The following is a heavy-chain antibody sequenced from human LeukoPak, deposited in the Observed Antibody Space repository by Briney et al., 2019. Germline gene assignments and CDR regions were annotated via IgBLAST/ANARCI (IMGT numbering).Heavy chain of an antibody. CDR3: VKDTIFTVDPFDY. CDR2: IKYDGSRT. Sequence: GGSLRLSCVVSGMTFDRHGMHWVRQPPGKGLEWLAFIKYDGSRTDYEDSVQGRFTVSRDNSKNTLYLEMNSLRAEDTAIYYCVKDTIFTVDPFDYWGQGTLVTVSS. V-gene: IGHV3-30*02. CDR1: GMTFDRHG. D-gene: IGHD3-3*01. J-gene: IGHJ4*02.